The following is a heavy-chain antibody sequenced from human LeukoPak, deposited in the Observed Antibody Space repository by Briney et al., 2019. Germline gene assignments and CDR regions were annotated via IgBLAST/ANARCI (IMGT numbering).Heavy chain of an antibody. D-gene: IGHD2-15*01. CDR1: GFTFSSYW. CDR3: ARGRREVAATHFDY. Sequence: GGSLRLSCAASGFTFSSYWMSWVRQAPGKGLEWVSSISGSSSYIYYADSVKGRFTISRDNAKKSLYLQMNSLRAEDTAVYYCARGRREVAATHFDYWGQGTLVTVSS. J-gene: IGHJ4*02. V-gene: IGHV3-21*01. CDR2: ISGSSSYI.